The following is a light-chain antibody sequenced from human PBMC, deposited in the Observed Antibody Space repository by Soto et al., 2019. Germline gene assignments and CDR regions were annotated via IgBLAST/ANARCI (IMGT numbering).Light chain of an antibody. V-gene: IGKV1-33*01. Sequence: DTQITQSPSSLSASVGDTVTITCQASQDIRNYLNWYQQKPGKAPKLLISDASHLETGVPSRFSGSGSGTDFTFSISGLQPEDIATYYCQHYSALPSYTFGQGTKLEI. CDR3: QHYSALPSYT. CDR1: QDIRNY. J-gene: IGKJ2*01. CDR2: DAS.